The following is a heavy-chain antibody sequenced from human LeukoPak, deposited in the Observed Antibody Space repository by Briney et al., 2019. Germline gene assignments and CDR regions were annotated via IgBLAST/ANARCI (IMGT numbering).Heavy chain of an antibody. CDR2: IYWDDDK. CDR3: AHSSGVTTVIGVFDY. J-gene: IGHJ4*02. D-gene: IGHD4-17*01. CDR1: GGSVSSYYWS. V-gene: IGHV2-5*08. Sequence: TLSLTCSVSGGSVSSYYWSWIRQPPGKALEWLALIYWDDDKRYSPSLKSRLTITKDTSKNQVVLTMTNMDPVDTATYYCAHSSGVTTVIGVFDYWGQGTLVTVSS.